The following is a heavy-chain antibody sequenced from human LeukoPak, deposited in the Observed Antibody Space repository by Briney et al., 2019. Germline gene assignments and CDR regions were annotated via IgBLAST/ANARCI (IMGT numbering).Heavy chain of an antibody. CDR2: INPNSGGT. Sequence: GASVNVSCKASGYTFTGYYMHWVRQAPGQGLEWMGWINPNSGGTNYAQKFQGRVTMTRDTSISTAYMELSRLRSDDTAVYYCARDYSGSFFSDSLVRNDYWGQGTLVTVSS. V-gene: IGHV1-2*02. CDR1: GYTFTGYY. CDR3: ARDYSGSFFSDSLVRNDY. J-gene: IGHJ4*02. D-gene: IGHD1-26*01.